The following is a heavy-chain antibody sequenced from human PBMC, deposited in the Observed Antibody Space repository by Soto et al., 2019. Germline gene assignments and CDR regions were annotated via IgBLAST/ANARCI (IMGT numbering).Heavy chain of an antibody. D-gene: IGHD1-7*01. CDR3: ARDLRGGTTFDY. CDR1: GGSITRGGDY. V-gene: IGHV4-31*03. CDR2: ISYNGRT. Sequence: QVQLQESGPGLVNPSQNLSLTCTFSGGSITRGGDYGSWIRQHPGEGLEWIGYISYNGRTYYNPSLKSRVTVSIDTSENQFSLRLNSVTAADTAVYFCARDLRGGTTFDYWGQGTLVTVSS. J-gene: IGHJ4*02.